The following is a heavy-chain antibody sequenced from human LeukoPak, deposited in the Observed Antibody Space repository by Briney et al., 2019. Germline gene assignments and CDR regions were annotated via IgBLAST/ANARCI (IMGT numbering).Heavy chain of an antibody. CDR1: GGTFSSYA. CDR2: IIPIFGTA. D-gene: IGHD2-15*01. J-gene: IGHJ6*02. Sequence: SVKVSCKASGGTFSSYAISWVRQAPGQGLEWMGGIIPIFGTANYAQKFQGRVTITADESTSTAYMELSSLRSEDTAVYYCARDCSGGSCYSGPHYYYGMDVWGQGTTVTVSS. CDR3: ARDCSGGSCYSGPHYYYGMDV. V-gene: IGHV1-69*13.